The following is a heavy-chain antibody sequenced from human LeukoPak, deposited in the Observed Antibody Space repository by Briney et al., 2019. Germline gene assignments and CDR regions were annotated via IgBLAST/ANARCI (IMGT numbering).Heavy chain of an antibody. V-gene: IGHV3-21*01. J-gene: IGHJ4*02. D-gene: IGHD1-26*01. Sequence: KPGGSLRLSCAASGFTFSSYSMNWVRQAPGKGLEWVSSISSSSSYIYYADSEKGRFTISRDNAKNSLYLQMNSLRAEDTAVYYCARDHFNSGSYPEIDYWGQGTLVTVSS. CDR2: ISSSSSYI. CDR3: ARDHFNSGSYPEIDY. CDR1: GFTFSSYS.